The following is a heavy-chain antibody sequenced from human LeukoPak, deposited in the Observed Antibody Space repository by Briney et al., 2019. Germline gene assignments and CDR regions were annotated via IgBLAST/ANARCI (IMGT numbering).Heavy chain of an antibody. V-gene: IGHV3-30-3*01. D-gene: IGHD3-22*01. CDR2: ISYDGTNK. Sequence: QPGRSLRLSCAASGFTFSGYAMHWVRQAPGKGLEWVTVISYDGTNKYYADSVKGRFTISRDNSKSTLYVQMNSLRPEDTAVYYCARTPGDDGSGYYFDYWGQGTLVTVSS. CDR1: GFTFSGYA. J-gene: IGHJ4*02. CDR3: ARTPGDDGSGYYFDY.